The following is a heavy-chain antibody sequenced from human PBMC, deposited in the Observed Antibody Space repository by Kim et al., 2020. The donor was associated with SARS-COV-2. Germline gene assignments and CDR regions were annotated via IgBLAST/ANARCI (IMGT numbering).Heavy chain of an antibody. CDR2: ISAYNGNT. CDR3: ARDKVVTAKRIALGFGY. V-gene: IGHV1-18*01. CDR1: GYTFTSYG. J-gene: IGHJ4*02. Sequence: ASVKVSCKASGYTFTSYGISWVRQAPGQGLEWIGWISAYNGNTNYAQKLQGRVTMTTDTSTSTAYMELRSLRSDDTAVYYCARDKVVTAKRIALGFGYWGQGTLVTVSS. D-gene: IGHD2-21*02.